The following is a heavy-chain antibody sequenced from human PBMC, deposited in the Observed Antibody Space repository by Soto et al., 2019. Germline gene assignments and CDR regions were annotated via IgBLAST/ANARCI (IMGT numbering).Heavy chain of an antibody. J-gene: IGHJ4*02. CDR1: GGTFSSYA. CDR3: ARDYYDSSGYCLFLY. Sequence: SVKVSCKASGGTFSSYAISWVRQAPGQGLEWMGGIIPIFGTANYAQKFQGRVTITADESTSTAYMELSSLRSEDTAVYYCARDYYDSSGYCLFLYWGQGTLVTVSS. CDR2: IIPIFGTA. V-gene: IGHV1-69*13. D-gene: IGHD3-22*01.